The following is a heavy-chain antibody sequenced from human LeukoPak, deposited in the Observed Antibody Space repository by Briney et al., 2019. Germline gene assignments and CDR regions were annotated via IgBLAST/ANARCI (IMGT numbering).Heavy chain of an antibody. CDR3: ARGGLGDILTGYFPIDY. CDR2: ISAYNGNT. Sequence: ASVKVSCKASGGTFSSYAISWVRQAAGQGVEWLGWISAYNGNTNYAQKLQGRVTMTTDTSTSTAYMELRSLRSEDTAVYYCARGGLGDILTGYFPIDYWGQGTLVTVSS. D-gene: IGHD3-9*01. CDR1: GGTFSSYA. J-gene: IGHJ4*02. V-gene: IGHV1-18*01.